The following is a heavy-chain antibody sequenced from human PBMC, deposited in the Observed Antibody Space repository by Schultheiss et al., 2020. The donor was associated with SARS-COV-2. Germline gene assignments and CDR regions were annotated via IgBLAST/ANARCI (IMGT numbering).Heavy chain of an antibody. J-gene: IGHJ4*02. D-gene: IGHD5-18*01. CDR3: AKDGEYSYGRPFDY. Sequence: GGSLRLSCAASGFTFNIYAMSWVRQAPGKGLEWVSAISGSGGSTYYADSVKGRFTISRDNSKNTLYLQMNSLRAEDTAVYYCAKDGEYSYGRPFDYWGQGTLVTVSS. CDR1: GFTFNIYA. CDR2: ISGSGGST. V-gene: IGHV3-23*01.